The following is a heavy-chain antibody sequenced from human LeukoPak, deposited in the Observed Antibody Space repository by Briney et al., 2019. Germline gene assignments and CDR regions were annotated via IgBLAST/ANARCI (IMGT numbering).Heavy chain of an antibody. CDR3: ARDSIAVAGTRDLFDY. Sequence: GGSLRLSCAASGFTFSSYNMNWGRQAPGKGLEWVSYISSSSSTIYYADSVKGRFTISRDNAKNSLYLQMNSLRAEDTAVYYCARDSIAVAGTRDLFDYWGQGTLVTVSS. J-gene: IGHJ4*02. V-gene: IGHV3-48*01. D-gene: IGHD6-19*01. CDR1: GFTFSSYN. CDR2: ISSSSSTI.